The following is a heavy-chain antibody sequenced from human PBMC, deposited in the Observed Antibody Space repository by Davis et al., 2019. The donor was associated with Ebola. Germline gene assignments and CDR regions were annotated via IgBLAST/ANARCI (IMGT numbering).Heavy chain of an antibody. D-gene: IGHD6-19*01. CDR2: ISSSTFYI. J-gene: IGHJ6*02. CDR1: GFTFSSYS. CDR3: ARDSSGWYDYYGMDV. Sequence: PGGSLRLSCAASGFTFSSYSMNWVRQAPGKGLEWVSSISSSTFYIYYADSVKGRFTISRDNAKNSLYLQMNSLRAEDTAVYYCARDSSGWYDYYGMDVWGQGTTVTVSS. V-gene: IGHV3-21*01.